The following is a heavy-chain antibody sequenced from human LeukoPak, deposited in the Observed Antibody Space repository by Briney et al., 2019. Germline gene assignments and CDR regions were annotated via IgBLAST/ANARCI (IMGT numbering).Heavy chain of an antibody. V-gene: IGHV3-23*01. J-gene: IGHJ4*02. CDR3: AKETSSSFDY. CDR2: ISNSGGST. D-gene: IGHD6-6*01. CDR1: GFTFSSYA. Sequence: GGSLRLSCAASGFTFSSYAMNWVRQAPGKGLEWVSGISNSGGSTYYADSVKGRFTISRDNSKSTLYLQMNSLRAEDTAVYYCAKETSSSFDYWGQGTLVTVSS.